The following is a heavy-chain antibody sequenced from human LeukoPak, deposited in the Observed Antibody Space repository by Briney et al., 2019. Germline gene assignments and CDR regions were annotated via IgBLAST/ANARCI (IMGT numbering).Heavy chain of an antibody. V-gene: IGHV5-51*01. J-gene: IGHJ4*02. CDR2: IYPGDSDS. D-gene: IGHD6-19*01. CDR1: GYTFTNYW. CDR3: VRESGFSSGWYPY. Sequence: GESLKISCNGSGYTFTNYWIAWVRQMPGKGLEWMGMIYPGDSDSRYSPSFQGQVTFSADKSISTAYLQWSSLKASDSAMYYCVRESGFSSGWYPYWGQGTLVTVSS.